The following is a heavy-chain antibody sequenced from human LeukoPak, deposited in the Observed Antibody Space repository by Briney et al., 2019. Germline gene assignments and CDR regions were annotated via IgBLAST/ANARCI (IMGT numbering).Heavy chain of an antibody. CDR2: IYHSGST. V-gene: IGHV4-30-2*01. CDR3: ARSIRLANCDY. CDR1: GCSISSGGYS. D-gene: IGHD3-3*02. Sequence: SETLSLTCAASGCSISSGGYSWSWIRQPPGKGLEWIGYIYHSGSTYYNPSLKSRVTISVDRSKNQFSLKLSSVTAADTAVYYCARSIRLANCDYWGQGTLVTVSS. J-gene: IGHJ4*02.